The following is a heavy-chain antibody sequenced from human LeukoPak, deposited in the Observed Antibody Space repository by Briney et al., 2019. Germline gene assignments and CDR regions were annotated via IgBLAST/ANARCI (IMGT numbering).Heavy chain of an antibody. V-gene: IGHV1-46*01. CDR1: GYTFTSYY. J-gene: IGHJ2*01. D-gene: IGHD6-19*01. Sequence: APVKVSRKASGYTFTSYYMHWVRQAPGQGLEWMGLINPSGGSTSYAQKFQGRVTMTRDMSTSTVYMELSSLRSEDTAVYYCARGRLAVAGIRYFDLWGRGTLVTVSS. CDR3: ARGRLAVAGIRYFDL. CDR2: INPSGGST.